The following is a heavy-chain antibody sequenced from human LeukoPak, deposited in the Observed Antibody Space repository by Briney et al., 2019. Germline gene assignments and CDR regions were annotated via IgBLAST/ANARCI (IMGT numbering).Heavy chain of an antibody. CDR2: ISGSGGST. Sequence: GGSLRLSCAASGFTFSSYAMSWVRQAPGKGLEWVSAISGSGGSTYYADSVKGRFIISRDNSNNTLYLQMNSLRAEDTAVYYCAKDVAARPNWFDPWGQGTLVTVSS. V-gene: IGHV3-23*01. CDR1: GFTFSSYA. J-gene: IGHJ5*02. CDR3: AKDVAARPNWFDP. D-gene: IGHD6-6*01.